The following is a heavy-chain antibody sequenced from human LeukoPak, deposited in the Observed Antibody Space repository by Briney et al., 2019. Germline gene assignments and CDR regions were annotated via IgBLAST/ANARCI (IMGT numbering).Heavy chain of an antibody. CDR3: ARGGPYYGFWSGYYF. J-gene: IGHJ4*02. CDR1: GGSFSGYY. CDR2: INHSGST. V-gene: IGHV4-34*01. Sequence: PSETLSLTCAVYGGSFSGYYWSWIRQPPGKGLEWIGEINHSGSTNYNPSLKSRVTISVDTSKNQFSLKLSSVTAADTAVYYCARGGPYYGFWSGYYFWGQGTLVTVSS. D-gene: IGHD3-3*01.